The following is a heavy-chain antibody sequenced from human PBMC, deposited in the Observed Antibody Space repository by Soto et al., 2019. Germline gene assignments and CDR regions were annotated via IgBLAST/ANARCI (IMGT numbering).Heavy chain of an antibody. D-gene: IGHD3-10*01. CDR2: IRSKASGGTT. CDR1: GFTLGDYA. J-gene: IGHJ3*02. CDR3: TRVTYYYGSGSYYNSGAFDI. V-gene: IGHV3-49*03. Sequence: SLRLLCTASGFTLGDYAMSWFRQAPGKGLGGVGFIRSKASGGTTEYAASVKGRFTISRDDSKSIAYLQMNRLKTEDTAVYYCTRVTYYYGSGSYYNSGAFDIWGQGTMVTVSS.